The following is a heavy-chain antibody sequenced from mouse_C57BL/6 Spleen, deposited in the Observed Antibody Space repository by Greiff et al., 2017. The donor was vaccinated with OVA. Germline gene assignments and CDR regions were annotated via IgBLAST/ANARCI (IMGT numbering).Heavy chain of an antibody. CDR3: TRGDYSNYDYFDY. J-gene: IGHJ2*01. D-gene: IGHD2-5*01. CDR2: IYPGNSDT. V-gene: IGHV1-5*01. CDR1: GYTFTSYW. Sequence: EVQLQQSGTVLARPGASVKMSCKTSGYTFTSYWMHWVKQRPGQGLEWIGAIYPGNSDTSYNQKFKGKAKLTAVTSASTAYMELSSLTNEDSAVYYCTRGDYSNYDYFDYWGQGTTLTVSS.